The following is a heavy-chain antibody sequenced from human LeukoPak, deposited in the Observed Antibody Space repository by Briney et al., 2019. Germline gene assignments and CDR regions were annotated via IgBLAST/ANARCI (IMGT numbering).Heavy chain of an antibody. Sequence: AETLSLTCTVSDFSISSYYWSWIRQPPGKGLEWLGYIYYSGSTNYNPSLQSRVTISVDTSKNQFSLKLRSVTAADTDVYYCERAKGSEQWLVPGFDYWGQGTLVTVSS. J-gene: IGHJ4*02. V-gene: IGHV4-59*01. CDR3: ERAKGSEQWLVPGFDY. CDR2: IYYSGST. CDR1: DFSISSYY. D-gene: IGHD6-19*01.